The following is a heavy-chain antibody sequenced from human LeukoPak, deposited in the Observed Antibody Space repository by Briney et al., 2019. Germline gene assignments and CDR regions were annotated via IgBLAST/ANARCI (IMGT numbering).Heavy chain of an antibody. Sequence: GGSLRLSCAASGFTFSRSWMSWVRQAPGKGLEWVANINQDGSEKYYVDSVKGRFTISKDSAKNSLYLQMNSLRAEDTAVYYCARDENWGQGTLVTVSS. CDR2: INQDGSEK. CDR1: GFTFSRSW. J-gene: IGHJ4*02. V-gene: IGHV3-7*01. CDR3: ARDEN.